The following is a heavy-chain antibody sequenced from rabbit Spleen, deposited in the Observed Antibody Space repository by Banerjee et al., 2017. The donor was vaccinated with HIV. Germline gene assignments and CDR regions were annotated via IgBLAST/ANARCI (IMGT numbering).Heavy chain of an antibody. CDR3: AREALYNAYGGSTGVDL. CDR2: SYAGNSGGT. D-gene: IGHD4-2*01. Sequence: QEQLVESEGGLVQPGASLTLTCTASGFSFSSSYYMCWVRQAPGKGLEWIACSYAGNSGGTYYASWAKGRFTISKTSSTTVTLQMTSLTAADTATYFCAREALYNAYGGSTGVDLWGPGTLVTVS. J-gene: IGHJ6*01. CDR1: GFSFSSSYY. V-gene: IGHV1S45*01.